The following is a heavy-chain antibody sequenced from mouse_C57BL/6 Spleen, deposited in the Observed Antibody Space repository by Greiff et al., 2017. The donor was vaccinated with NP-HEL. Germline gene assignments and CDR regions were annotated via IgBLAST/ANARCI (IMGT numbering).Heavy chain of an antibody. Sequence: EVQLQQSGPELVKPGASVKISCKASGYTFTDYYMNWVKQSPGQSLEWIGDINPNNGGTSYNQKFKGKATLTVDKSSSTAYMELRSLTSEDSAVYYCARMINYAMDYWGQGTSVTVSS. J-gene: IGHJ4*01. V-gene: IGHV1-26*01. CDR1: GYTFTDYY. CDR3: ARMINYAMDY. D-gene: IGHD2-4*01. CDR2: INPNNGGT.